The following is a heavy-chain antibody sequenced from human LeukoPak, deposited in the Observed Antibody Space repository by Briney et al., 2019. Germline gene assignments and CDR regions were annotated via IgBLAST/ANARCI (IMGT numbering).Heavy chain of an antibody. Sequence: PGKSLRLSCAAAKSSLSAWAMHWVRQAPDKGLEWVAVISHDGSKKYYEESVKGRFTISRDNSNNTLYLQMNSLRAEDTAVYYCAKGRDYDFWSGPVPDYWGQGTLVTVSS. CDR3: AKGRDYDFWSGPVPDY. V-gene: IGHV3-30*04. J-gene: IGHJ4*02. CDR2: ISHDGSKK. CDR1: KSSLSAWA. D-gene: IGHD3-3*01.